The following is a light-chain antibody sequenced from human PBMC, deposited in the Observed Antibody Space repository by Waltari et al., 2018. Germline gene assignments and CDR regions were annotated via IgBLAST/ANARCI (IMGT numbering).Light chain of an antibody. J-gene: IGKJ1*01. CDR3: QQYNTYSGT. Sequence: DIQMTQSPSTLSASVGDRVTITCRASQSISEYLAWYQQKPGKAPKLLIYKASSLESGVPSRFSGSGSGTEFTLNISSLQPDDFATYYCQQYNTYSGTFGRGTTVDVK. V-gene: IGKV1-5*03. CDR1: QSISEY. CDR2: KAS.